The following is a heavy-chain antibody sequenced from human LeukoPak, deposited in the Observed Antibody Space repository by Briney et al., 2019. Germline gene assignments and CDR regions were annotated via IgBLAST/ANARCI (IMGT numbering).Heavy chain of an antibody. CDR1: GGSISSSSYY. CDR2: IYYSGST. J-gene: IGHJ6*02. V-gene: IGHV4-39*07. Sequence: SETLSLTCTVSGGSISSSSYYWGWIRQPPGKGLEWIGSIYYSGSTYYNPSLKSRVTISVDTSKNQFSLKLSSVTAADTAVYYCARERVAVAVFYYYGMDVWGQGTTVTVSS. D-gene: IGHD6-19*01. CDR3: ARERVAVAVFYYYGMDV.